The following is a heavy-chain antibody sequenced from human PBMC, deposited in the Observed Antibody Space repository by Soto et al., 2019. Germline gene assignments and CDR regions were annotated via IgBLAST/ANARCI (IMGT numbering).Heavy chain of an antibody. CDR2: IDPSDSYT. CDR1: GYSFTSYW. V-gene: IGHV5-10-1*01. D-gene: IGHD1-26*01. Sequence: GESLKISCKGSGYSFTSYWISWVRQMPGKGLEWMGRIDPSDSYTNYSPSFQGHVTISADKSISTAYLQWSSLRAEDMAVYYCARDPGSYHFDYWGQGTLVTVSS. CDR3: ARDPGSYHFDY. J-gene: IGHJ4*02.